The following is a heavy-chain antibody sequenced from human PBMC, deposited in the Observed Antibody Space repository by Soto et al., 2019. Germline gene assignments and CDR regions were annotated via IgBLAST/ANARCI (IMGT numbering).Heavy chain of an antibody. J-gene: IGHJ3*02. Sequence: EVQLLQTGGGLVQPGGSLSLSCAASGFVFSTYAKNWVRQAPGKGLEWVSAISSSGDSTYYAESVRGRFTISRDNSINTLYLQMRSLRPEDTAVYYCAHPRGYGVFDAVDIWGQGTMVTVSS. V-gene: IGHV3-23*01. D-gene: IGHD4-17*01. CDR2: ISSSGDST. CDR1: GFVFSTYA. CDR3: AHPRGYGVFDAVDI.